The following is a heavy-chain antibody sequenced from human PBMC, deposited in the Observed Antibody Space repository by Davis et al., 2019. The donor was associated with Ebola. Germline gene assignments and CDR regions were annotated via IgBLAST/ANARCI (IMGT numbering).Heavy chain of an antibody. CDR3: ARARFLRSPPTSFYYYMDV. V-gene: IGHV4-34*01. CDR2: INQSGDT. Sequence: PSETLSLTCAVYGGSSSFYYWNWIRQSPGKGLEWIGEINQSGDTNYNPSLKSRVTISLDTSKSQFSLRLTSVTAADAAVYYCARARFLRSPPTSFYYYMDVWDKGTTVHISS. CDR1: GGSSSFYY. J-gene: IGHJ6*03. D-gene: IGHD4-17*01.